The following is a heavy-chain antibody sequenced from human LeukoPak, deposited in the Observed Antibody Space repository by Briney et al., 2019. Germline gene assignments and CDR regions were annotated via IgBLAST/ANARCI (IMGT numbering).Heavy chain of an antibody. CDR1: GGSISSFY. Sequence: SETLSLTCTVSGGSISSFYWTWVRQPAGKGLEWIGRVFTSGTTKHNPSLKSRVTMSVDTPKNQFSLRLSSVTAADTAVYYCARGRYGSGSYYLDYWGQGTLVTVSS. CDR2: VFTSGTT. V-gene: IGHV4-4*07. J-gene: IGHJ4*02. CDR3: ARGRYGSGSYYLDY. D-gene: IGHD3-10*01.